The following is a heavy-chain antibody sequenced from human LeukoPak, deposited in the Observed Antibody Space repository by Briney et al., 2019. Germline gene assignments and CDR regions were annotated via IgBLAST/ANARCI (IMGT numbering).Heavy chain of an antibody. J-gene: IGHJ6*02. Sequence: GGSLRLSCAASGFTFSSYAMSWVRQAPGKGLEWVSAISGSGGSTYYADSVKGRFTISRDNSKNTLYLQMNSLRAEGTAVYYCAMLAAAGTYYYYGMDVWGQGTTVTVSS. CDR3: AMLAAAGTYYYYGMDV. CDR1: GFTFSSYA. V-gene: IGHV3-23*01. CDR2: ISGSGGST. D-gene: IGHD6-13*01.